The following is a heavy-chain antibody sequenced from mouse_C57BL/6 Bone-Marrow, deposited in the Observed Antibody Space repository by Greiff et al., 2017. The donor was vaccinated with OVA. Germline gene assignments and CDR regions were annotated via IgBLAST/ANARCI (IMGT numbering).Heavy chain of an antibody. J-gene: IGHJ1*03. CDR3: ARRGYYGLWYFDV. CDR2: IYPGSGNT. V-gene: IGHV1-76*01. CDR1: GYTFTDYY. Sequence: QVQLQQSGAELVRPGASVKLSCKASGYTFTDYYINWVKQRPGQGLEWIARIYPGSGNTYYNEKFKGKATLTAEKSSSTAYRQLSSLTSEDSAVYVGARRGYYGLWYFDVWGTGTTVTVSS. D-gene: IGHD1-2*01.